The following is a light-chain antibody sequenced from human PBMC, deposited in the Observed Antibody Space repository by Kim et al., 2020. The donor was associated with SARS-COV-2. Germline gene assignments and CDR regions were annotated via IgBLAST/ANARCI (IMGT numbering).Light chain of an antibody. V-gene: IGLV3-21*04. CDR2: YDS. Sequence: SYELTQPPSVSVAPGKTARITCGGNNIGSKSVHWYQQKPGQAPVLVIYYDSDRPSGIPERFSGSNSGNTATLTISRVEAGDETDYYCQVWDSSSEHQVVFGGGTKLTVL. J-gene: IGLJ2*01. CDR1: NIGSKS. CDR3: QVWDSSSEHQVV.